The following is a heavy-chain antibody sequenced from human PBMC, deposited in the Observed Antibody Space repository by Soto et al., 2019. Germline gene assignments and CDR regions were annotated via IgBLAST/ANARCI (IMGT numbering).Heavy chain of an antibody. CDR2: ISHTGTN. CDR1: GDSISGSQW. D-gene: IGHD2-2*01. J-gene: IGHJ4*02. Sequence: QVQLQESGPGLVKPSETLSLTCAVSGDSISGSQWWSWVRLPPGKGLEWIGEISHTGTNNYNPSLKSRVTMSVDKPKNQFSLNLTSVTAEDTAVYYCARAISSRDEYFDYWGQGTVVTVSP. V-gene: IGHV4-4*02. CDR3: ARAISSRDEYFDY.